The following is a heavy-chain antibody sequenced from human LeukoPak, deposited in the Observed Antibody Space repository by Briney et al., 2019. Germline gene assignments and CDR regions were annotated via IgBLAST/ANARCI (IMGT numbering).Heavy chain of an antibody. CDR2: IYSGGST. CDR1: GFTVSSNY. CDR3: ARDRSGVVTALLGY. J-gene: IGHJ4*02. Sequence: GGSLRLSCAASGFTVSSNYMSWVRQAPGKGLEWVSVIYSGGSTYYADSVKGRFTISRHNSKNTLYLQMGSLRAEDMAVYFCARDRSGVVTALLGYWGQGTLVTVSS. V-gene: IGHV3-53*04. D-gene: IGHD2-21*02.